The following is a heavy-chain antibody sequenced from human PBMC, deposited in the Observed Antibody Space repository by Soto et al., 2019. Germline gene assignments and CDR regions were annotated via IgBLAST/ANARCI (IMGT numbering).Heavy chain of an antibody. Sequence: PSETLSLTCTVSGGSISSYYWSWIRQPPGKGLEWIGYIYYSGSTNYNPSLKSRVTISVDTSKNQFSLKLSSVTAADTVVYYCARGLAVAGTGWFDPWGQGTLVTVSS. D-gene: IGHD6-19*01. CDR3: ARGLAVAGTGWFDP. V-gene: IGHV4-59*01. J-gene: IGHJ5*02. CDR1: GGSISSYY. CDR2: IYYSGST.